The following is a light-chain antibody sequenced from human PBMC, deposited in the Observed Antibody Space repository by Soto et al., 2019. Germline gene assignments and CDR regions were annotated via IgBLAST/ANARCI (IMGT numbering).Light chain of an antibody. V-gene: IGKV3-15*01. Sequence: EIVMTQSPATLSVSPGERATLSCRASQSVTIYLAWYQQKPGQAPRLLIYSASTRATGIPARFSGSGSGTEFTLTISSLQSEDFADYYCQQYNNWPLTFGGGTKVEIK. CDR3: QQYNNWPLT. CDR1: QSVTIY. J-gene: IGKJ4*01. CDR2: SAS.